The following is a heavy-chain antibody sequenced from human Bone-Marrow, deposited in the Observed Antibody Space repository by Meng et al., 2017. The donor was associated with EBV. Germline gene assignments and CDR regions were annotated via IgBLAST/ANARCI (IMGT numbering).Heavy chain of an antibody. CDR2: IYYSGST. CDR3: ARGGGYGSSFQH. Sequence: QVQLQESGPGLVRPSETLSLTCAVSAGSISSYYWSWIRQPPGKGLEWIGYIYYSGSTGFNPSLKSRVTISVDTSKNQFSLKLRSVTAADTAVYYCARGGGYGSSFQHLGQGTLVTVSS. J-gene: IGHJ1*01. CDR1: AGSISSYY. V-gene: IGHV4-59*01. D-gene: IGHD3-16*01.